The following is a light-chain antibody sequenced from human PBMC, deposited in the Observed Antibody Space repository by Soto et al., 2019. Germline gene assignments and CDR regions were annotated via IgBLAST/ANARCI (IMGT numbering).Light chain of an antibody. CDR2: EVS. CDR3: SSYAGSTPYV. V-gene: IGLV2-8*01. J-gene: IGLJ1*01. CDR1: SXDVGGYNY. Sequence: QSVLTQPPSASGSPGQSVTISCTGTSXDVGGYNYVSWYQQHPGKAPKLMIYEVSKRPSGVPDRFSGSKSGNTASLTVSGLQAEDEADYYCSSYAGSTPYVFGTGTKVTLL.